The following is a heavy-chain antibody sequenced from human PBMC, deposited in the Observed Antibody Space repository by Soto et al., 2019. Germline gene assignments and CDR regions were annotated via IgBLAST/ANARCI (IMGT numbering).Heavy chain of an antibody. CDR3: ARMEITIFGVVSSYGMDV. Sequence: LGESRKISCNGSGYSFTSYWIDWVRQMPGKGLEWMGIIYPGDSDTRYSPSFQGQVTISADKSISTAYLQWSSLKASDTAMYYCARMEITIFGVVSSYGMDVWGQGTTVTVSS. V-gene: IGHV5-51*01. CDR2: IYPGDSDT. D-gene: IGHD3-3*01. CDR1: GYSFTSYW. J-gene: IGHJ6*02.